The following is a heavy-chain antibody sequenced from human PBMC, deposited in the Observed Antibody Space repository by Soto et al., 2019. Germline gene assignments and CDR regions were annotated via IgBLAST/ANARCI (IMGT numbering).Heavy chain of an antibody. CDR2: IYYSGST. D-gene: IGHD1-7*01. V-gene: IGHV4-31*03. CDR1: GGSISSGGYY. CDR3: ARKVADDITGTPSQADP. J-gene: IGHJ5*02. Sequence: QVQLQESGPGLVKPSQTLSLTCTVSGGSISSGGYYWSWIRQHPGKGLEWIGYIYYSGSTYYNPSLKSRVTISVDTSKNQFSLKLSSVTAADTAVYYCARKVADDITGTPSQADPWGQGTLVTVSS.